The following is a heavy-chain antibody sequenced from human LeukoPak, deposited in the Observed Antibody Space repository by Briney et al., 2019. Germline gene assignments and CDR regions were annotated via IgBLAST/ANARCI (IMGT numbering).Heavy chain of an antibody. D-gene: IGHD2-21*01. V-gene: IGHV3-21*01. J-gene: IGHJ5*02. CDR3: VRIPNNAGFPNWFDP. CDR1: GFSFSTST. Sequence: GESLRLSCAASGFSFSTSTMNWIRQAPGKGLEWVSSISGGSDDIHYADSVKGRFTISRDNAKNSVCLQMNSLRAEDTALYYCVRIPNNAGFPNWFDPWGQGTLVTVSS. CDR2: ISGGSDDI.